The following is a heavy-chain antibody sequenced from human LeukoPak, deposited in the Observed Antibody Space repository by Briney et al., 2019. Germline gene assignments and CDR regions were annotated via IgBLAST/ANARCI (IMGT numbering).Heavy chain of an antibody. J-gene: IGHJ5*02. V-gene: IGHV1-2*06. D-gene: IGHD1-26*01. CDR1: GYTFTGHF. Sequence: GASVTVSCKASGYTFTGHFIQWVRQAPGQGPEWMGRIDPNNGGTNYAQKFQGRVTMTRGTSISTAYMKLSSLRSDDTAVYYCARGSDSGTPRWFDPWGQGTLVTV. CDR2: IDPNNGGT. CDR3: ARGSDSGTPRWFDP.